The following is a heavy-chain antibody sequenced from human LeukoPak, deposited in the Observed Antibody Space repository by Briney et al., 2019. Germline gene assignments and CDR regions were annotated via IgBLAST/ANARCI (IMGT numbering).Heavy chain of an antibody. CDR1: GYTLTELS. CDR3: AGYYDSSGYGDFDY. V-gene: IGHV1-24*01. Sequence: ASVKVSCKVSGYTLTELSMHWVRQAPGKGLEWMGGFDPEDGDSIYAQKFQGRVTMTEDTSTDTAYMELSSLRSEDTAVYYCAGYYDSSGYGDFDYWGQGTLVTVSS. D-gene: IGHD3-22*01. CDR2: FDPEDGDS. J-gene: IGHJ4*02.